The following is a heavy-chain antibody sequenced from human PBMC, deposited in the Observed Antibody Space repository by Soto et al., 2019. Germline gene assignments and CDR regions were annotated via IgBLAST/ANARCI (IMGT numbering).Heavy chain of an antibody. CDR2: MNPNSGST. CDR1: GYTFTSLD. CDR3: ARGRGYSDGIDY. V-gene: IGHV1-8*01. D-gene: IGHD2-15*01. J-gene: IGHJ4*02. Sequence: ASVKVSCKASGYTFTSLDINWVRQATGQGLEWRGWMNPNSGSTGSAQKFQGRVAMTRDTSINTAYMELSSLRSDDTAVYYCARGRGYSDGIDYWGQGTLVTVS.